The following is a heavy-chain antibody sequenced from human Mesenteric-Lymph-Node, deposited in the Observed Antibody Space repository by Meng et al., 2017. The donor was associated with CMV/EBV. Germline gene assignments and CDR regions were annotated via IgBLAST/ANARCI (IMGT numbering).Heavy chain of an antibody. CDR3: ARGRTWFDP. Sequence: GSLRLSCTVSGGSISSSSYYWGWIRQPPGKGLEWIGSIYYSGSTYYNPSLKSRVIISVDTSKNQFSLELSSVTAADTAVYYCARGRTWFDPWGQGTLVTVSS. CDR2: IYYSGST. V-gene: IGHV4-39*07. CDR1: GGSISSSSYY. J-gene: IGHJ5*02.